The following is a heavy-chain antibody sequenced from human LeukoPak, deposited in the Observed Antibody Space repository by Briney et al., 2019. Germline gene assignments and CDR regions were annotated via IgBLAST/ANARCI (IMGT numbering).Heavy chain of an antibody. V-gene: IGHV4-39*01. D-gene: IGHD5-12*01. Sequence: SETLSLTCTVSGGSISSSSYYWGWIRQPPGKGLEWIGSIYYSGSTYYNPSLKSRVTISVDTSKNQFSLKLSSVTAADTAVYYCARLKGNSIVATDYWGQGTLVTVSS. J-gene: IGHJ4*02. CDR3: ARLKGNSIVATDY. CDR1: GGSISSSSYY. CDR2: IYYSGST.